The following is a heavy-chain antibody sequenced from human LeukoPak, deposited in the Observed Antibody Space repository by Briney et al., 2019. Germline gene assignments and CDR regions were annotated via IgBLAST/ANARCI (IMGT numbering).Heavy chain of an antibody. CDR2: XXXXAGGT. CDR1: GYTFTGYX. Sequence: ASXKXSXKASGYTFTGYXXXXXRQAPGXXXXXXXXXXXXAGGTNYVQRFQAXXXXTRETSISTAYIEVKRLRSDDTAMYYCARGYCTGGSCSGAWFDPWGQGTLVTVSS. J-gene: IGHJ5*02. D-gene: IGHD2-15*01. V-gene: IGHV1-2*02. CDR3: ARGYCTGGSCSGAWFDP.